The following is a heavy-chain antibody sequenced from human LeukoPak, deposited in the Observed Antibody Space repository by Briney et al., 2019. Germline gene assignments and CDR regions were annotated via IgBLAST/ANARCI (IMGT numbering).Heavy chain of an antibody. Sequence: ASVKVSCKASGYTFTSYYMHWVRQAPGQGLEWMGIINPSGGSTSYPQKFQGRVTMTRDTSTSTVYMELSSLRSEDTAVYYCALSPPGAFPIDYWGQGTLVTVSS. CDR2: INPSGGST. CDR3: ALSPPGAFPIDY. V-gene: IGHV1-46*01. J-gene: IGHJ4*02. D-gene: IGHD1-14*01. CDR1: GYTFTSYY.